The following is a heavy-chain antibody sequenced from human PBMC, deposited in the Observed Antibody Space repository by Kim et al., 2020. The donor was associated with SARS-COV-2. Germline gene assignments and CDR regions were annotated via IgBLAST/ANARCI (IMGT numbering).Heavy chain of an antibody. J-gene: IGHJ4*02. Sequence: GSLRLSCRASGFAFSNYAMMWVRQTPEKGLEWVATIDGPTTNTHYPDSVKGRFTISRDNSQNTVYLHMSSLRAEDSAIYYCATWLQSHFDYWGQGTLVTVSS. CDR3: ATWLQSHFDY. CDR2: IDGPTTNT. CDR1: GFAFSNYA. D-gene: IGHD5-12*01. V-gene: IGHV3-23*01.